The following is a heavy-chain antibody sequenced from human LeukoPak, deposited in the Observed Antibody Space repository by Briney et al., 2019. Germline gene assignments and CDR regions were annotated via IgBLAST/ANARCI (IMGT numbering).Heavy chain of an antibody. CDR3: ARLSAVVVTAVVVTATYFDY. D-gene: IGHD2-21*02. CDR1: GYSFTNYW. V-gene: IGHV5-51*01. J-gene: IGHJ4*02. Sequence: GESLKISCKASGYSFTNYWIGWVRHMPGKGLEWMGIIYSGDSDTRYCPSFQGQVTMSADKSISTAYLQWSSLKASDTAMYYCARLSAVVVTAVVVTATYFDYWGQGTLLTVSS. CDR2: IYSGDSDT.